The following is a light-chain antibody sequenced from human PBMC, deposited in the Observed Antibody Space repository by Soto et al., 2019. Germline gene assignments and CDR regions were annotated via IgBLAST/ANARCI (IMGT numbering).Light chain of an antibody. CDR1: QSFSSY. J-gene: IGKJ5*01. CDR3: QQRSNWPPVIT. V-gene: IGKV3-11*01. CDR2: DAS. Sequence: EIVLTQSPATLSLSPGERATLSCRASQSFSSYLAWYQQKPGQAPRLLIYDASKRATGIPARFSGRRSGTDFTLTISSLEPDDFAGYYCQQRSNWPPVITFGQGTRLEI.